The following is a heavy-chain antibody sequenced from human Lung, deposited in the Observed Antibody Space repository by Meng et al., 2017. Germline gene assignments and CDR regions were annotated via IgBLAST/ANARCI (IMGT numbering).Heavy chain of an antibody. J-gene: IGHJ4*02. V-gene: IGHV4-34*01. CDR3: ARGPTTMAHDFDY. CDR1: GGSFSDYY. CDR2: INHSGST. D-gene: IGHD4-11*01. Sequence: QGPLQRGGAGLLEPSEPLSLTCVVSGGSFSDYYWSWIRQPPGKGLEWIGEINHSGSTNYNPSLESRATISVDTSQNNLSLKLSSVTAADSAVYYCARGPTTMAHDFDYWGQGTLVTVSS.